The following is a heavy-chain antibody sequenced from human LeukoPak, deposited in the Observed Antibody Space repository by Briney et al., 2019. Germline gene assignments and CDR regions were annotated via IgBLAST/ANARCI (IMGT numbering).Heavy chain of an antibody. D-gene: IGHD3-3*01. CDR1: GFTFSKNW. V-gene: IGHV3-74*01. Sequence: GGSLRLSCAASGFTFSKNWLHWVRQAPGKGLVWVSRISPDDKTTSYADSVKGRFTISRDNAKNSLYLQMNSLRAEDTAVYYCARGFRYSDFWSGYEYMDVWGKGTTVTVSS. CDR3: ARGFRYSDFWSGYEYMDV. CDR2: ISPDDKTT. J-gene: IGHJ6*03.